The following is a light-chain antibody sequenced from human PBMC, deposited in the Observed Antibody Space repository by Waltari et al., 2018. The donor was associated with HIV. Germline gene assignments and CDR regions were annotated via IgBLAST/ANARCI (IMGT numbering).Light chain of an antibody. CDR1: EGIYNS. J-gene: IGKJ1*01. CDR2: SAS. V-gene: IGKV1-NL1*01. Sequence: EIQMTQSPSSLSASVGDRVTITCRASEGIYNSVAWYQQKSGKAPKLLLSSASKLGSGVPSRFSGSGSGTDFTLTISSLQPEDFATYYCQHYFGIPWTFGQGTKVEIK. CDR3: QHYFGIPWT.